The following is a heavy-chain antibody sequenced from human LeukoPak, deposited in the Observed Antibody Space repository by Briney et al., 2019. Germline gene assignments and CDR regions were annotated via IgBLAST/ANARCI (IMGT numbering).Heavy chain of an antibody. D-gene: IGHD6-13*01. Sequence: GGSLRLSCAASGFNVSGTYMSWVRQAPGKGLEWVSVIYSGGSTQYADSVKGRLTISRDSSKNTLSLQMNSLRAEDTAVYYCATRGPGIGSAGTFFGSWGQGTLVTVSS. J-gene: IGHJ4*02. CDR3: ATRGPGIGSAGTFFGS. CDR2: IYSGGST. V-gene: IGHV3-53*01. CDR1: GFNVSGTY.